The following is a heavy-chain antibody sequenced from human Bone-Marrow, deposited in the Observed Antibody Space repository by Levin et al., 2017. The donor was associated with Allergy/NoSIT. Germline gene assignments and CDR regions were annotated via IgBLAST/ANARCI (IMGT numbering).Heavy chain of an antibody. CDR3: ARGITGPVYYFDY. J-gene: IGHJ4*02. CDR1: GFTVSSNY. V-gene: IGHV3-53*01. Sequence: GGSLRLSCAASGFTVSSNYMSWVRQAPGKGLEWVSVIYSGGSTYYADSVKGRFTISRDNSKNTLYLQMNSLRAEDTAVYYCARGITGPVYYFDYWGQGTLVTVSS. D-gene: IGHD1-20*01. CDR2: IYSGGST.